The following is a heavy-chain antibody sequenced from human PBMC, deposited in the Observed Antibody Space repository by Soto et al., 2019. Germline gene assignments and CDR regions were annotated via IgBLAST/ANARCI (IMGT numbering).Heavy chain of an antibody. J-gene: IGHJ4*02. D-gene: IGHD6-19*01. Sequence: SETLSLTCAVYGGSFSGYYWSWIRQPPGKGLEWIGEINHSGSTNYNPSLKSRVTISVDTSKNQLSLKVTSVTAADTAVYYCARQHSSGCYYFDFWGQGTLVTVSS. CDR1: GGSFSGYY. CDR2: INHSGST. V-gene: IGHV4-34*01. CDR3: ARQHSSGCYYFDF.